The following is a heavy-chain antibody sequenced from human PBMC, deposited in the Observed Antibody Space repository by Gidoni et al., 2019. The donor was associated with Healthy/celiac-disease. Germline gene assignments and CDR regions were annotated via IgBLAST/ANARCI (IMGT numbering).Heavy chain of an antibody. CDR3: ARDWDIVVVPAATEGAFDI. CDR2: IKQDGSEK. D-gene: IGHD2-2*01. Sequence: EVQLVESGGGLVQPGGSLRLSCAASGLTFSSYWMSWVRQAPGKGLEWGANIKQDGSEKYYVDSVKGRFTISRDNAKNSRYLQMNSLRAEDTAVYYCARDWDIVVVPAATEGAFDIWGQGTMVTVSS. V-gene: IGHV3-7*01. J-gene: IGHJ3*02. CDR1: GLTFSSYW.